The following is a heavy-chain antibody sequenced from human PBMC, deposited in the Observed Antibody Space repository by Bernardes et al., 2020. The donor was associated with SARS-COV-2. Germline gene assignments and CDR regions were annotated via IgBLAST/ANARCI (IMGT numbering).Heavy chain of an antibody. V-gene: IGHV4-34*01. Sequence: TLSLTCAVYVGSLRGYFWSWIRQSPGKGLEWIGEINYLGSTNYNPSLKSRVTISVDTSKNQFSLKLNSVTAADTSVYYCARGGAFASGYYRWGQGTLVTVSS. D-gene: IGHD3-22*01. CDR2: INYLGST. CDR3: ARGGAFASGYYR. J-gene: IGHJ5*02. CDR1: VGSLRGYF.